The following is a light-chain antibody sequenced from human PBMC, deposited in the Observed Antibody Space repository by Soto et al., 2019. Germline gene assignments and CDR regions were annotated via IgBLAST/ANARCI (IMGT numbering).Light chain of an antibody. CDR1: SSDVGGYNL. CDR2: EVT. Sequence: QSALTQPASVSGSPGQSITISCTGTSSDVGGYNLVSWYQQHPGKAPKLMIYEVTKRPSGVSNRFSGSKSGNTASLTISGLQAEDEADYYCCSSADSGTFWVFGGGTKVTVL. CDR3: CSSADSGTFWV. V-gene: IGLV2-23*02. J-gene: IGLJ3*02.